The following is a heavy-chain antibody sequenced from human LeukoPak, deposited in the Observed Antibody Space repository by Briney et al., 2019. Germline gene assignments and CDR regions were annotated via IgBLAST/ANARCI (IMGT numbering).Heavy chain of an antibody. D-gene: IGHD6-19*01. CDR3: ARPQPGIAVAGLGY. V-gene: IGHV1-8*01. J-gene: IGHJ4*02. Sequence: ASVKVSCKASGYTFTSYDINWVRQATGQGLEWMGWMSPNSGNTGYAQKFQGRVTMTRNTSISTAYMELSSLRSEDTAVYYCARPQPGIAVAGLGYWGQGTLVTVSS. CDR1: GYTFTSYD. CDR2: MSPNSGNT.